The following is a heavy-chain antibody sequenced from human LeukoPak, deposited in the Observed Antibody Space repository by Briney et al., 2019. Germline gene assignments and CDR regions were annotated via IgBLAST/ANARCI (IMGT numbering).Heavy chain of an antibody. CDR1: RFTFSSHA. D-gene: IGHD7-27*01. J-gene: IGHJ5*02. CDR3: ARARSTGEANSFDP. V-gene: IGHV3-23*01. Sequence: PGGSLRLSCAASRFTFSSHAMNWVRQAPGKGLEWVSSISGSGGITYYADSVEGRFTISRDNAKNTLYLQMNSLRADDTAVYYCARARSTGEANSFDPWGQGTLVTVSS. CDR2: ISGSGGIT.